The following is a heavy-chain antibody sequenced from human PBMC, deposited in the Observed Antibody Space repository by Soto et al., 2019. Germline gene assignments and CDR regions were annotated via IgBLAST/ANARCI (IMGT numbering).Heavy chain of an antibody. D-gene: IGHD6-19*01. V-gene: IGHV4-31*11. CDR1: GGSISSGGYS. Sequence: SETLSLTCAVSGGSISSGGYSWSWIRQHPGKGLEWIGYIYYSGSTYYNPSLKSRVTISVDTSKNQFSLKLSSVTAADTAVYYCARAYKQSIAVAGAFDPWGQGTLVTVSS. J-gene: IGHJ5*02. CDR2: IYYSGST. CDR3: ARAYKQSIAVAGAFDP.